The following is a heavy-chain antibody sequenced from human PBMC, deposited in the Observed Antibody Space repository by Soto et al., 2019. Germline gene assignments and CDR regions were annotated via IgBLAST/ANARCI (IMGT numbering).Heavy chain of an antibody. CDR3: AAGYLNWFDP. V-gene: IGHV1-58*01. Sequence: SVKVSCKVSGFTFASSTVQWVRQARGQRLECIGWIVVGSGNTNYAQKFQERVTISRDMSTRTAYMELSSLTSEDTAVYYCAAGYLNWFDPWGQGTLVTVSS. CDR1: GFTFASST. J-gene: IGHJ5*02. D-gene: IGHD3-16*02. CDR2: IVVGSGNT.